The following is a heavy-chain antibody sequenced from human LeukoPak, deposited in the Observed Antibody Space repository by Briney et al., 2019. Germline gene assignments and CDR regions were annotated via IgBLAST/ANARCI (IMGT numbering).Heavy chain of an antibody. J-gene: IGHJ3*02. CDR3: ARLNYYDSSAYYDAFDI. CDR2: INHSGST. Sequence: SETLSLTCTVSGGSISSSSYYWGWIRQPPGKGLEWIGEINHSGSTNYNPSLKSRVTISVDTSKNQFSLKLSSVTAADTAVYYCARLNYYDSSAYYDAFDIWGQGTMVTVSS. CDR1: GGSISSSSYY. D-gene: IGHD3-22*01. V-gene: IGHV4-39*07.